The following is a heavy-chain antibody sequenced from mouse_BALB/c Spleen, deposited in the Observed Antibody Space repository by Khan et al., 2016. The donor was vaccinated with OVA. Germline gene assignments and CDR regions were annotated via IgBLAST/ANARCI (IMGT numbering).Heavy chain of an antibody. CDR1: GYTFTTAG. Sequence: QIQLVQSGPELKKPGETVRISCKASGYTFTTAGIQWVQKMPGKGLKWIGWINTHSGVPKYAEDFKGRFAFSLEISVSTAYLQITNLKNENADTYFCARGRAAYCRDDGGAMEYWGQGTSVTVSS. D-gene: IGHD2-14*01. V-gene: IGHV9-4*02. CDR2: INTHSGVP. J-gene: IGHJ4*01. CDR3: ARGRAAYCRDDGGAMEY.